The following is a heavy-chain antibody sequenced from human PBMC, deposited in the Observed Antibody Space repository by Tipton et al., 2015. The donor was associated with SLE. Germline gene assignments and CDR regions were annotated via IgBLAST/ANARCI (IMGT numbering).Heavy chain of an antibody. V-gene: IGHV4-4*07. D-gene: IGHD2-15*01. CDR3: VICSPAGCAYFDY. Sequence: TLSLTCTVSGGSISSYYWAWIRQPAGKGLEWIGRIYTGGYTKYNPSLENRVTVDASKDQFSLKLSSVTAADTAVYYCVICSPAGCAYFDYWGQGRLVTASS. J-gene: IGHJ4*02. CDR2: IYTGGYT. CDR1: GGSISSYY.